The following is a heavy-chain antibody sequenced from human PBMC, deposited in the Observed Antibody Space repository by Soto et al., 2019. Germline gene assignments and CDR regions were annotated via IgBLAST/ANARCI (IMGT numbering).Heavy chain of an antibody. CDR1: GGSISSGGYY. D-gene: IGHD1-7*01. CDR3: ARDCITGTTSRYFDY. J-gene: IGHJ4*02. CDR2: IYYSGST. V-gene: IGHV4-31*03. Sequence: SETLSLTCTVPGGSISSGGYYWSWIRQHPGKGLEWIGYIYYSGSTYYNPSLKSRVTIPVDTSKNQFSLKLSSVTAADTAVYYCARDCITGTTSRYFDYWGQGTLVTVSS.